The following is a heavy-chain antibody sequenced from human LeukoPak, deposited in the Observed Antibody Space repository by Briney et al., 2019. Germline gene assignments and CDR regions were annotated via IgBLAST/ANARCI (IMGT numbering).Heavy chain of an antibody. CDR2: ISGSGGST. CDR3: AKADEMNMDY. CDR1: GFTFSSYA. J-gene: IGHJ4*02. Sequence: GGSLRLSCAASGFTFSSYAMSWVRQAPGKGLEWVSAISGSGGSTYYADSVKGRFTISKDNSKNTLDLQMNSLRAEDTAVYYCAKADEMNMDYWGQGTLVTVSS. V-gene: IGHV3-23*01. D-gene: IGHD2/OR15-2a*01.